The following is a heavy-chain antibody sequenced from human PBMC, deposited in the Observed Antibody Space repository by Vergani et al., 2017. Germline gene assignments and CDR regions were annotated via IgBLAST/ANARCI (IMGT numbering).Heavy chain of an antibody. V-gene: IGHV3-30-3*01. CDR3: AKEGALAVAGPGRDFDY. CDR1: GFTFSSYA. J-gene: IGHJ4*02. D-gene: IGHD6-19*01. CDR2: ISYDGSNK. Sequence: QVQLVESGGGVVQPGRSLRLSCAASGFTFSSYAMHWVRQAPGKGLEWVAVISYDGSNKYYADSVKGRFTISRDNSKNTLYLQMNSRRAEDTAVYYCAKEGALAVAGPGRDFDYWGQGTLVTVSS.